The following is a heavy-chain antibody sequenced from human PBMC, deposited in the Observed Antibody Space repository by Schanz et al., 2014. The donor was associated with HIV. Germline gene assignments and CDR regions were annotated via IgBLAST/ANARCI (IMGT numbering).Heavy chain of an antibody. CDR2: IWYDGSHT. Sequence: QVQLLESGGGVVQPGRSLRLSCAASGFTFSSYGMHWVRQAQGKGPGWVAVIWYDGSHTYYADSVKGRFTISRDNSKSTLYLQMNSLRAEDTAVYYCAKDLRANYYGPQVDWFDSWGQGTRVTVTS. D-gene: IGHD3-10*01. V-gene: IGHV3-33*06. CDR3: AKDLRANYYGPQVDWFDS. J-gene: IGHJ5*01. CDR1: GFTFSSYG.